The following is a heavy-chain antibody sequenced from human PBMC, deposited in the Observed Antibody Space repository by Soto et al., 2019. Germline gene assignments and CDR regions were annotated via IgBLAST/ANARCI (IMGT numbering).Heavy chain of an antibody. Sequence: PSQTLSLTCTVSGGYISSSSYYWGWISQPPGKGLEWIGNVYYGGSTYYNPSLKSRVTISVETSKSQFSLKLSSVTAADTAVYYCAGGDYYHSSGYYFYYYTMDVWGQGTTVTVSS. D-gene: IGHD3-22*01. J-gene: IGHJ6*02. CDR1: GGYISSSSYY. CDR3: AGGDYYHSSGYYFYYYTMDV. CDR2: VYYGGST. V-gene: IGHV4-39*01.